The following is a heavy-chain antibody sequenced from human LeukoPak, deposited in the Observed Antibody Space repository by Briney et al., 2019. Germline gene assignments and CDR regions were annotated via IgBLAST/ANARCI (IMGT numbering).Heavy chain of an antibody. D-gene: IGHD3-22*01. CDR2: IYYSGST. J-gene: IGHJ3*02. CDR1: GGSISSYY. V-gene: IGHV4-59*08. CDR3: ARQSLHYDSSGYYFIDAFDI. Sequence: SETLSLTCTVSGGSISSYYWSWIRQPPGQGLEWIGYIYYSGSTNYNPSLKSRVTISVDTSKNQFSLKLSSVTAADTAVYYCARQSLHYDSSGYYFIDAFDIWGKGTMVTVSS.